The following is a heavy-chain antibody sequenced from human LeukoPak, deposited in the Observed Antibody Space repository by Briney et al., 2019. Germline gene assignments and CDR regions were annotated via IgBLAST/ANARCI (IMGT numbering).Heavy chain of an antibody. Sequence: SETLSLTCTVSGGSIGSTSYYWGWIRQPPGKGLEWIGSIYYSGSTNYKPSLKRRVTISVDTSKNQFSLKLSSVTAADTALYYCARQWGGFSGGFSVYFDYWGRGTLVTVSS. V-gene: IGHV4-39*01. D-gene: IGHD3-10*01. J-gene: IGHJ4*02. CDR1: GGSIGSTSYY. CDR3: ARQWGGFSGGFSVYFDY. CDR2: IYYSGST.